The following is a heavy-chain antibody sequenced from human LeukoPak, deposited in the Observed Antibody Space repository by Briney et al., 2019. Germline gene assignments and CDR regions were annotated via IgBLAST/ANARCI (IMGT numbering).Heavy chain of an antibody. D-gene: IGHD3-16*02. CDR2: LWSDGSKK. CDR1: GFTFRNYG. J-gene: IGHJ4*02. Sequence: GRSLRLSCAASGFTFRNYGMHWVRQAPDRGLEWVAMLWSDGSKKYYTDSVEGRYTISRDNSQNTLNLQMNSLRDEDTAVYYCTRDRSVSRFDYWGQGTLVTVSS. CDR3: TRDRSVSRFDY. V-gene: IGHV3-33*01.